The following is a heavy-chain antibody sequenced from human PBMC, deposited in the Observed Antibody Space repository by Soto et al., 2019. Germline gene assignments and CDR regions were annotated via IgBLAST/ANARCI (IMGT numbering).Heavy chain of an antibody. CDR3: ARDLAGYSSGWYPLPYGMDV. D-gene: IGHD6-19*01. CDR2: ISYDGSNK. J-gene: IGHJ6*02. V-gene: IGHV3-30-3*01. Sequence: GGSLRLSCAASGFTFSSYAMHWVRQAPGKGLEWVAVISYDGSNKYYADSVKGRFTISRDNSKNTLYLQMNSLRAEDTAVYYCARDLAGYSSGWYPLPYGMDVWGQGTTVTVSS. CDR1: GFTFSSYA.